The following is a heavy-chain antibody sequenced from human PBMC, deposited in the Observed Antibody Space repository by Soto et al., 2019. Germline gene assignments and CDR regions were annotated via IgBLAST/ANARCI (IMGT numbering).Heavy chain of an antibody. CDR1: GGTFSSYA. Sequence: QVQLVQSGAEVKKPGSSVKVSCKASGGTFSSYAISWVRQAPGQGLEWMGGIIPIFGTANYAQKFQGRVTITADKSTSTAYMEVSSLRSEDTAVYYCASFYMVVAATDHPGVGAFDNWGQGTMVTVSS. CDR2: IIPIFGTA. J-gene: IGHJ3*02. CDR3: ASFYMVVAATDHPGVGAFDN. D-gene: IGHD2-15*01. V-gene: IGHV1-69*06.